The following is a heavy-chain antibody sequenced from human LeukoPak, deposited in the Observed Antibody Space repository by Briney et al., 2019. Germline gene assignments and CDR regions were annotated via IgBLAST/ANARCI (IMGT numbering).Heavy chain of an antibody. J-gene: IGHJ6*02. CDR2: IIPIFGTA. CDR3: ARVQPPTVWTLYGMDV. CDR1: GYTFTSYG. D-gene: IGHD4-17*01. Sequence: GASVKVSCKASGYTFTSYGISWVRQAPGQGLEWMGGIIPIFGTANHAQKFQGRVTITADESTSTAYMELSSLRSEDTAVYYCARVQPPTVWTLYGMDVWGQGTTVTVSS. V-gene: IGHV1-69*13.